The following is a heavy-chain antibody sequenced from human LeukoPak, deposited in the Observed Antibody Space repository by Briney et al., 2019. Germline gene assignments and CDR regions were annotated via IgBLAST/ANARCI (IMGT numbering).Heavy chain of an antibody. CDR3: AGKYCTSTSCYETFDR. Sequence: PSQTLSLTCTVSGASINSGDYYWTWLRQPPGKGLEWIGYIYFSGHTYYNPSLKSRSLMSLDTSKNQFSLEVRSVTAADTAVYYCAGKYCTSTSCYETFDRWGQETLVTVSS. CDR1: GASINSGDYY. D-gene: IGHD2-2*01. CDR2: IYFSGHT. V-gene: IGHV4-30-4*08. J-gene: IGHJ4*02.